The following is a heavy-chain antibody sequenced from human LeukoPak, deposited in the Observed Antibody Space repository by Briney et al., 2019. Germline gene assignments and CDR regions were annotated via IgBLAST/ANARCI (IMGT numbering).Heavy chain of an antibody. Sequence: GGSLRLSCAASGFTFSNYAMTWVRQAPGKGLEWGSILIDSGVYTYYADSVKGRFTISRDNSNNMLYLQMNSLRAEDTAVYYCAKKAHYDAYAKYFDYWGQGTLVTVSS. CDR1: GFTFSNYA. CDR3: AKKAHYDAYAKYFDY. J-gene: IGHJ4*02. CDR2: LIDSGVYT. V-gene: IGHV3-23*01. D-gene: IGHD4-17*01.